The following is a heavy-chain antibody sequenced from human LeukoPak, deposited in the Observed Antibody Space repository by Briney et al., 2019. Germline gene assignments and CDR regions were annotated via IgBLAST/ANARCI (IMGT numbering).Heavy chain of an antibody. D-gene: IGHD3-22*01. J-gene: IGHJ5*02. CDR2: IYYSGST. Sequence: SETLSLTCTVSGGSISSYYWSWIRQPPGKGLEWIGYIYYSGSTYYNPSLKSRVTISVDTSKNQFSLKLSSVTAADTAVYYCAAWYYYDSSGYAPWGQGTLVTVSS. CDR1: GGSISSYY. V-gene: IGHV4-59*04. CDR3: AAWYYYDSSGYAP.